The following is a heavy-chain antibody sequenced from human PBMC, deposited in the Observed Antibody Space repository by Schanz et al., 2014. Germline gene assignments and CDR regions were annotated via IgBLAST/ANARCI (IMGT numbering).Heavy chain of an antibody. CDR1: GFTFGDYA. D-gene: IGHD4-17*01. J-gene: IGHJ4*02. CDR3: AKSPYGNS. CDR2: MTGRGGGT. V-gene: IGHV3-23*04. Sequence: EVQLVESGGGLVQPGRSLRLSCMASGFTFGDYAMSWVRQAPGKGLEWVSAMTGRGGGTYYADAVKGRFTISRDNSKNTLFLQMNSLRAEDTAVYYCAKSPYGNSWGQGTLVTVSS.